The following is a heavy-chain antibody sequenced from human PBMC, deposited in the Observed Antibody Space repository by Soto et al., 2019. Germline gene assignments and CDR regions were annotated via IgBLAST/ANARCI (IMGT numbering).Heavy chain of an antibody. CDR2: ISGSDGST. J-gene: IGHJ4*02. CDR3: ARRSSSWYFDY. D-gene: IGHD6-13*01. V-gene: IGHV3-23*01. Sequence: PGGSLRLSCAGSGFTFSSYAMNWVRQAPGKGLEWVSVISGSDGSTYYADSVKGRFTISRDNSKNTLNLQMNSLRAEDTAVYYCARRSSSWYFDYWGQGTLVTVSS. CDR1: GFTFSSYA.